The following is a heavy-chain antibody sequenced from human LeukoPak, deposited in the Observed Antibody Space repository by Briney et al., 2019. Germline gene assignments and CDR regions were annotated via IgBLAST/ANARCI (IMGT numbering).Heavy chain of an antibody. CDR1: GFTFGSYA. J-gene: IGHJ4*02. V-gene: IGHV3-23*01. D-gene: IGHD2-15*01. CDR3: AKERLVVVVADGGSPPDY. CDR2: LSGSGGST. Sequence: PGGSLRLSCAASGFTFGSYAMTWVRQAPGKGLEWVSGLSGSGGSTYYADSVKGRFTISRDNSKNTLYLQMNRLRAEDTAIYYCAKERLVVVVADGGSPPDYWGQGTLVTVSS.